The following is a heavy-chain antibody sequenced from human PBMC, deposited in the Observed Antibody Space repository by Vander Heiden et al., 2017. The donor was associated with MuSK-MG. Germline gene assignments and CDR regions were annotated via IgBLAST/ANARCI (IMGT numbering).Heavy chain of an antibody. V-gene: IGHV4-4*02. J-gene: IGHJ5*02. CDR2: IYHSGST. Sequence: QVQLQESGPGLVKPSGTLSLTCAVSGGSIRSSNWWSGGREHPGKGLEWIGEIYHSGSTTYNPSLKIRVTISVDKSKNQFSLKLSSVTAADTAVYYCAREGGSSWDNNWFDPWGQGTLVTVSS. CDR3: AREGGSSWDNNWFDP. CDR1: GGSIRSSNW. D-gene: IGHD6-13*01.